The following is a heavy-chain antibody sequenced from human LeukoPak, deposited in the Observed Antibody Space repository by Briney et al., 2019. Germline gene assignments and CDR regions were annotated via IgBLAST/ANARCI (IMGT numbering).Heavy chain of an antibody. J-gene: IGHJ4*02. Sequence: SVKVSCKASGYTFTSYGISWVRQAPGQGLEWMGGIIPIFGTANYAQKFQGRVTITADESTSTAYMELSSLRSEDTAVYYCARGKTDCGEYGFDYGGRGNGVSVS. D-gene: IGHD4-17*01. V-gene: IGHV1-69*13. CDR1: GYTFTSYG. CDR2: IIPIFGTA. CDR3: ARGKTDCGEYGFDY.